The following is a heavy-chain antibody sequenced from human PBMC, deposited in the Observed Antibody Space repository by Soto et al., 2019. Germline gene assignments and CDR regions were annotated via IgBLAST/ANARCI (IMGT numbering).Heavy chain of an antibody. V-gene: IGHV4-4*02. CDR3: ARKLLWLGGGTNSVAA. CDR1: GDSISSNDY. J-gene: IGHJ4*02. Sequence: PSETLSLTCAVSGDSISSNDYWRWGRHSPGRVVEGIGKIDHGGGTHQDPSLKGRVTMSGDNSKNPFSLNMTSVTAADTAVYYCARKLLWLGGGTNSVAAWGQGTVVT. CDR2: IDHGGGT. D-gene: IGHD3-10*01.